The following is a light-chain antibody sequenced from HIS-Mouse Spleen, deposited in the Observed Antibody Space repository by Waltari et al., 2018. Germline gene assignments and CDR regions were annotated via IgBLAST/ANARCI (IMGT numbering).Light chain of an antibody. V-gene: IGKV3-15*01. CDR3: QQYNNWWT. CDR1: QSVSSN. CDR2: GSS. J-gene: IGKJ1*01. Sequence: EIVMTQSPATLPVSPGERATLSCRASQSVSSNLAWYQQKPGQAPRLLIYGSSTGATGIPARFSGRGSGKEFTHTISSMQSEAFAVYYCQQYNNWWTFGQGTKVEIK.